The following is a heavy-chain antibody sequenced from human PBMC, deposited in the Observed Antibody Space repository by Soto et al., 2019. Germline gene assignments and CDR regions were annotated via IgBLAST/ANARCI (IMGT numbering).Heavy chain of an antibody. CDR2: IYHIVTT. D-gene: IGHD4-17*01. V-gene: IGHV4-30-2*01. Sequence: QLQLQESGSGLVKPSQTLSLTCAVSGGSISSGGYSWSWIRQPPGKGLDWIGYIYHIVTTYYNPSLKSRVTISVDRSKNQFSLKLSSVTAADTAVYYCAGAHYGDYGYGMDVWGQGTTVTVSS. CDR1: GGSISSGGYS. J-gene: IGHJ6*02. CDR3: AGAHYGDYGYGMDV.